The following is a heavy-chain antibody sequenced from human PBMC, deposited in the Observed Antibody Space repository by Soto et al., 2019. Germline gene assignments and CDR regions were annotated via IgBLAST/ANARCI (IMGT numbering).Heavy chain of an antibody. D-gene: IGHD2-15*01. V-gene: IGHV1-3*01. CDR2: INPDNGNT. J-gene: IGHJ5*02. Sequence: ASVNVSCKASGYTFTRYTMNWVRQAPGQRLEWMGWINPDNGNTKSSQKFQDRVIITRDTSASTAYMDLSSLRSEDTAVYYYARGIATGQPDPWGQGTLLTVSS. CDR1: GYTFTRYT. CDR3: ARGIATGQPDP.